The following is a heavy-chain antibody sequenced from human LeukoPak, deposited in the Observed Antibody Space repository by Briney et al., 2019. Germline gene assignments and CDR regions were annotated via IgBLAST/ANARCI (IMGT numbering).Heavy chain of an antibody. Sequence: SETLSLTCAVYGGSFSGYYWSWIRQPPGKGLEWIGEINHSGSTNYNPSLKSRVTISVDTSKNQFSLKLSSVTAADTAVYYCARDRSGSGFFDYWGQGTLVTVSS. V-gene: IGHV4-34*01. D-gene: IGHD1-26*01. CDR1: GGSFSGYY. CDR2: INHSGST. J-gene: IGHJ4*02. CDR3: ARDRSGSGFFDY.